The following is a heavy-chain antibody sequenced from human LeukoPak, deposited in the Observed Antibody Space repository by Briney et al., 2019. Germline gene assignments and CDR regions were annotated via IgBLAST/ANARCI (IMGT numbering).Heavy chain of an antibody. D-gene: IGHD3-3*01. CDR1: GYTFTGYY. V-gene: IGHV1-2*06. CDR2: INPNSGGT. J-gene: IGHJ4*02. Sequence: ASVKVSCKASGYTFTGYYLHWVRQATGQGPEWMGRINPNSGGTNYAQKFQGRVTMTRDTSINTAYMELSRLRSDDTAVYYCARETKLEWLLIFDYWGQGTLVTVSS. CDR3: ARETKLEWLLIFDY.